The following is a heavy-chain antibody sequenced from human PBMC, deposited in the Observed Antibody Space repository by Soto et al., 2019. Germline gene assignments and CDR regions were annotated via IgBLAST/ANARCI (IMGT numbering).Heavy chain of an antibody. J-gene: IGHJ3*02. V-gene: IGHV1-69*01. D-gene: IGHD5-18*01. CDR2: IIPLFPTA. Sequence: QVQLVQSGAEVRKPGSSVRVSCKASGGTFNTYAISWVRQAPGQGLEWLGGIIPLFPTANYAQKFQGRVTITADESTSTAYMELTGLRSEDTALYFWAREPPRTAMIKFAFDIWGQGTMVTVSS. CDR1: GGTFNTYA. CDR3: AREPPRTAMIKFAFDI.